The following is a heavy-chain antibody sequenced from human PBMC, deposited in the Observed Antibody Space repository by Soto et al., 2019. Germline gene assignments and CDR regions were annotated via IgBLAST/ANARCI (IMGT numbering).Heavy chain of an antibody. CDR3: ARLYCYDSSGYYPWAFDI. CDR2: ITPIFGTA. D-gene: IGHD3-22*01. J-gene: IGHJ3*02. Sequence: SVNVSCKASGGTFSSYAISWVRQAPGQGLEWMGGITPIFGTANYAQKFQGRVTITADESTSTAHMELSSLRSEDTAVYYCARLYCYDSSGYYPWAFDIWGQGTMVTVSS. V-gene: IGHV1-69*13. CDR1: GGTFSSYA.